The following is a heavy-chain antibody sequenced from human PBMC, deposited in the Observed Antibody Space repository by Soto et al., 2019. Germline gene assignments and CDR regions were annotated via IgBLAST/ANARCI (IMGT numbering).Heavy chain of an antibody. CDR2: IYPRDSDT. CDR3: ARVRESTAAFSY. V-gene: IGHV5-51*01. D-gene: IGHD2-8*02. J-gene: IGHJ4*02. CDR1: GYSFTRYW. Sequence: EVQLVQSGAEVKKPGESLKISCKGSGYSFTRYWIGWVRQMPGKGLEWMGIIYPRDSDTRYSPSFQGQVTISADKSLRPAYLQCSSLTASDTAMYYCARVRESTAAFSYWGQGTLVTVSS.